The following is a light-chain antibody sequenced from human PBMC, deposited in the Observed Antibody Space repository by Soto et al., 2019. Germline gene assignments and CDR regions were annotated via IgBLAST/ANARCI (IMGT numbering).Light chain of an antibody. CDR3: QQYNNWPGT. CDR1: QSVSSY. J-gene: IGKJ1*01. Sequence: EIVLTQSPATLSLSPGERATLSCRASQSVSSYLLWYQQKPGQAPRLLIYDASNRATGIPARFSGSGSGTGFTLTISSLQSEDFAVYYCQQYNNWPGTFGQGTKVDIK. CDR2: DAS. V-gene: IGKV3-11*01.